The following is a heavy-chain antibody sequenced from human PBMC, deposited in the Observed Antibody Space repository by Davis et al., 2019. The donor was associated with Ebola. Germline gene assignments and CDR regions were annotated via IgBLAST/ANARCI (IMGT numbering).Heavy chain of an antibody. Sequence: PGGSLRLSCAASAFSFSDYWMHWVRQAPGKGLVWVSRINIDGSITDYADSVKDRFTISRDNAKNKLYLQMSSLRADDTAVYYCARVAYGRNNRWFDPWGQGTLVTVSA. CDR1: AFSFSDYW. V-gene: IGHV3-74*01. D-gene: IGHD1-14*01. CDR2: INIDGSIT. J-gene: IGHJ5*02. CDR3: ARVAYGRNNRWFDP.